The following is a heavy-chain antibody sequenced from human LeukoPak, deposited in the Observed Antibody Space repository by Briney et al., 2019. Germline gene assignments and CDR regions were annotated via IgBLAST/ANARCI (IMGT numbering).Heavy chain of an antibody. CDR1: GGSISSYY. CDR3: AGQIASAGTAGFDF. CDR2: IYSTGST. Sequence: SETLSLTCTVSGGSISSYYWSWIRQPAGKGLEWIGRIYSTGSTNYNPSLKSRVTMSVDTSKNQFSLRLRSVTAADTAVYYCAGQIASAGTAGFDFWGQGALVTVSS. V-gene: IGHV4-4*07. J-gene: IGHJ4*02. D-gene: IGHD6-13*01.